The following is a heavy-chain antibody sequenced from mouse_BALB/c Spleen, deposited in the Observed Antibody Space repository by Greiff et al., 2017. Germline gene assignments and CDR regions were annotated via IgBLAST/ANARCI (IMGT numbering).Heavy chain of an antibody. J-gene: IGHJ1*01. CDR3: ATGSSHYWYFDV. V-gene: IGHV5-6-5*01. Sequence: EVQLVESGGGLVKPGGSLKLSCAASGFTFSSYAMSWVRQTPEKRLEWVASISSGGSTYYPDSVKGRFTISRDNARNILYLQMSSLRSEDTAMYYCATGSSHYWYFDVWGAGTTVTVSS. CDR2: ISSGGST. D-gene: IGHD1-1*01. CDR1: GFTFSSYA.